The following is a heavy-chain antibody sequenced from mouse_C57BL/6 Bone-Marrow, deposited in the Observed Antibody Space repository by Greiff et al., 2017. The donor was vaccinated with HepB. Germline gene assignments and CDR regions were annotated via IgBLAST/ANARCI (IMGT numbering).Heavy chain of an antibody. Sequence: EVQWVESGGDLVKPGGSLKLSCAASGFTFSSYGMSWVRQTPDKRLEWVATISSGGSYTYYPDSVKGRFTISRDNAKNTLYLQMSSLKSEDTAMYYCARQRKLYDGTLYAMDYWGQGTSVTVSS. CDR1: GFTFSSYG. V-gene: IGHV5-6*01. CDR2: ISSGGSYT. CDR3: ARQRKLYDGTLYAMDY. D-gene: IGHD2-3*01. J-gene: IGHJ4*01.